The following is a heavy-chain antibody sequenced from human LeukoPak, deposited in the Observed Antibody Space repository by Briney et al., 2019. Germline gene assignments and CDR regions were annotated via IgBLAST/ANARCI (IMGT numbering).Heavy chain of an antibody. V-gene: IGHV5-51*01. D-gene: IGHD2-8*01. Sequence: KRGESLKIPCKGSGYSFTSYWIGWVRQLPGTGLEWVGIIYPDESDTSYSPSFEGQVIISVDKSISTAYLQWSSLKASDTATYYCARHGHCTNGVCYSNYYYYMDGWGKGTTVTVSS. CDR1: GYSFTSYW. CDR2: IYPDESDT. CDR3: ARHGHCTNGVCYSNYYYYMDG. J-gene: IGHJ6*03.